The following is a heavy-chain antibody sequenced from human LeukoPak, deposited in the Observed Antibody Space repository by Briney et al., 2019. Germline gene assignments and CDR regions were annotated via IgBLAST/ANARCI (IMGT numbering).Heavy chain of an antibody. V-gene: IGHV1-2*02. CDR3: AREEYHCSSTSCYRSNDY. CDR2: INPNSGGT. Sequence: ASVKVSCKASGYTFTGYYMHWVRQAPGQGLEWMGWINPNSGGTNYAQKFQGRVTMTRDTSISTACMELSRLRSDDTAVYYCAREEYHCSSTSCYRSNDYWGQGTLVTVSS. J-gene: IGHJ4*02. D-gene: IGHD2-2*02. CDR1: GYTFTGYY.